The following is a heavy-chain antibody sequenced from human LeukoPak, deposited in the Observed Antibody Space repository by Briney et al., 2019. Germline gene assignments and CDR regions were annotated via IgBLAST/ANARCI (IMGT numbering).Heavy chain of an antibody. D-gene: IGHD6-6*01. CDR3: ARQVEYSSSCYFDY. V-gene: IGHV4-59*08. CDR2: IYSSGSA. J-gene: IGHJ4*02. Sequence: SETLSLTCTVSGASINNNFWTWIRQPPGKGLEWIGYIYSSGSANYNPSLKSRVIISGDTSKNQISLNLTPVTAADTAVYYCARQVEYSSSCYFDYWGQGTLVTVSS. CDR1: GASINNNF.